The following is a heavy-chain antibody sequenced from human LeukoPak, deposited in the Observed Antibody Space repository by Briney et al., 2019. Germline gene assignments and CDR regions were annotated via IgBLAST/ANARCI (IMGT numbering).Heavy chain of an antibody. V-gene: IGHV1-46*01. Sequence: ASVKVSCKASGYTFTSYYMHWVRQAPGQGLEWMGIINPSGGSTSYAQKFQGRVTMTRDTSTSTVYMGLSSLRSEDTAVYYCARDTLRFLEWLSTPYYYYGMDVWGQGTTVTVSS. J-gene: IGHJ6*02. CDR3: ARDTLRFLEWLSTPYYYYGMDV. D-gene: IGHD3-3*01. CDR2: INPSGGST. CDR1: GYTFTSYY.